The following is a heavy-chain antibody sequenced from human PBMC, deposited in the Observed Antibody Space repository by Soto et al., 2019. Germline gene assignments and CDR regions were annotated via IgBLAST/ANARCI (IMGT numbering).Heavy chain of an antibody. CDR1: GDSISSSNW. D-gene: IGHD2-8*01. Sequence: QLQLQESGPGLETPSGGTLSLTCAVSGDSISSSNWWTWVRQAPGKGLEWIGDLWPSGGANYNPSLQDRVTISVEKSNNRPSVKLTSMPAADTATYYCAGCLQCSNGGHFDPWGQGTLVTVSS. CDR2: LWPSGGA. J-gene: IGHJ5*02. V-gene: IGHV4-4*02. CDR3: AGCLQCSNGGHFDP.